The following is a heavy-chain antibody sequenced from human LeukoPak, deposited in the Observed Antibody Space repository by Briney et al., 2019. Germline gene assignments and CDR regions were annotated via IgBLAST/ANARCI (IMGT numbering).Heavy chain of an antibody. CDR2: ISYDGSNK. CDR3: AREYGDPSDYGMDV. CDR1: GFTFSSYS. D-gene: IGHD4-17*01. V-gene: IGHV3-30*03. Sequence: GGSLRLSCAASGFTFSSYSMNWVRQAPGKGLEWVAVISYDGSNKYYADSVKGRFTISRDNSKNTLYLQMNSLRAEDTAVYYCAREYGDPSDYGMDVWGQGTTVTVSS. J-gene: IGHJ6*02.